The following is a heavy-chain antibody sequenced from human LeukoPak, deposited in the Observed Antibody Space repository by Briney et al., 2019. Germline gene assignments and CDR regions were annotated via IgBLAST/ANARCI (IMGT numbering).Heavy chain of an antibody. Sequence: ASVKVSCKVSGYTLTELSMHWVRQAPGKGLEWMGGFDPEDGETFYAQKFQGRVTITADESTSTAYMELSSLRSEDTAVYYCARDGTRGDGYNHDYYYYMDVWGKGTTVTISS. CDR3: ARDGTRGDGYNHDYYYYMDV. D-gene: IGHD5-24*01. CDR1: GYTLTELS. V-gene: IGHV1-24*01. CDR2: FDPEDGET. J-gene: IGHJ6*03.